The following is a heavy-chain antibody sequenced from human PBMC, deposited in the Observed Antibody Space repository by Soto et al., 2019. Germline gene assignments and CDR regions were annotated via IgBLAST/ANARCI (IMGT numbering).Heavy chain of an antibody. V-gene: IGHV1-58*01. CDR3: AADPRGSSWYYYGMDV. Sequence: SVKVSCKASGFTFTSSAVQWVRQARGQRLEWIGWIVVGSGNTNYAQKFQERVTVTRDMSTSTAYMELSSLRSEDTAVYYCAADPRGSSWYYYGMDVWGQGTTVTVSS. J-gene: IGHJ6*02. CDR1: GFTFTSSA. CDR2: IVVGSGNT. D-gene: IGHD6-13*01.